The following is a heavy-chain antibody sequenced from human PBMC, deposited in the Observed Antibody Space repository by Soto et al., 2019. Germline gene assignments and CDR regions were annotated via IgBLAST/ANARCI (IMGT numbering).Heavy chain of an antibody. CDR2: ISSSSSYT. V-gene: IGHV3-11*05. Sequence: GGSLRLSCAASGFTFSDYYMSWIRQAPGKGLEWVSYISSSSSYTNYADSVKGRFTISRDNAKNSLYLQMNSLRAEDTAVYCCARVRGYSSSWSDYWGQGTLVTVSS. D-gene: IGHD6-13*01. J-gene: IGHJ4*02. CDR3: ARVRGYSSSWSDY. CDR1: GFTFSDYY.